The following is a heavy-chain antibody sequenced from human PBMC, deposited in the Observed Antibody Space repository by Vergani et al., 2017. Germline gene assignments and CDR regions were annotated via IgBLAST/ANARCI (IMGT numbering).Heavy chain of an antibody. CDR3: AKDVDPYSSGWQGAFDI. V-gene: IGHV3-30*18. D-gene: IGHD6-19*01. CDR2: ISYDGSNK. Sequence: QVQLVESGGGVVQPGRSLRLSRAASGFTFSSYGMHWVRQAPGKGLEWVAVISYDGSNKYYADSVKGRFTISRDNSKNTLYLQMNSLRAEDTAVYYCAKDVDPYSSGWQGAFDIWGQGTMVTVSS. CDR1: GFTFSSYG. J-gene: IGHJ3*02.